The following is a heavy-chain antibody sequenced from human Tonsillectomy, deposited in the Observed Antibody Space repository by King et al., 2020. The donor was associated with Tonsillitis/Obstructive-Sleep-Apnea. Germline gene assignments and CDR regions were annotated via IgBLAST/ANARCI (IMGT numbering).Heavy chain of an antibody. CDR1: GYTFTSYV. D-gene: IGHD4-17*01. J-gene: IGHJ2*01. CDR3: VRSYHGDYAEDFVL. CDR2: INTNTGNP. V-gene: IGHV7-4-1*02. Sequence: QLVQSGSELKKPGASVKVSCKASGYTFTSYVMNWVRQAPGQGLEWMGWINTNTGNPTYAQGFTGRFVFSLVTSVSTAYLQISSLKAEDTAVYYCVRSYHGDYAEDFVLWGRGTLVTVSS.